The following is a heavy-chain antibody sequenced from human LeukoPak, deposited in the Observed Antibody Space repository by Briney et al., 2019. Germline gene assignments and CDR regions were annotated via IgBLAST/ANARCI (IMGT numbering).Heavy chain of an antibody. Sequence: SEPLSLTCSVSGGSISSYYWSWIRQPPGKGLEWIGYIYYSGSNNYNPSLKSRVTISVDTSKNQFSLKLSSVTAADTAVYYCARVNYFDSSGYYYDDYWGQGTLVTVPS. D-gene: IGHD3-22*01. J-gene: IGHJ4*02. CDR3: ARVNYFDSSGYYYDDY. V-gene: IGHV4-59*01. CDR2: IYYSGSN. CDR1: GGSISSYY.